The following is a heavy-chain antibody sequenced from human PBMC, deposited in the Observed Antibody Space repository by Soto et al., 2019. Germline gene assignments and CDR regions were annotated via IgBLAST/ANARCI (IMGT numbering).Heavy chain of an antibody. CDR2: IRGDLVTT. CDR1: GFTFSDHA. D-gene: IGHD1-26*01. CDR3: VKEGKMGVEGFDH. V-gene: IGHV3-23*01. Sequence: GGSLRLSCATSGFTFSDHAMHWVRQAPGEGLEWVSGIRGDLVTTPYADSVKGRFTISRDNSKNTSYLQMNSLRAEDTAIYYCVKEGKMGVEGFDHWGPGTLVTVSS. J-gene: IGHJ4*02.